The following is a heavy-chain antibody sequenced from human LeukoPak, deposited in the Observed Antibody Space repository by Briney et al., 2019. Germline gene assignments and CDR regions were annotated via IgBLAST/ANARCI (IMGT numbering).Heavy chain of an antibody. V-gene: IGHV1-69*13. Sequence: ASVKVSCEASGGTFSSYAISWVRQAPGQGLEWMGGIIPIFGTANYAQKFQGGVTITADESTSTAYMELSSLRSEDTAVYYCARDARYCSSTSCSKKGYYYGMDVWGKGTTVTVSS. D-gene: IGHD2-2*01. CDR3: ARDARYCSSTSCSKKGYYYGMDV. CDR1: GGTFSSYA. CDR2: IIPIFGTA. J-gene: IGHJ6*04.